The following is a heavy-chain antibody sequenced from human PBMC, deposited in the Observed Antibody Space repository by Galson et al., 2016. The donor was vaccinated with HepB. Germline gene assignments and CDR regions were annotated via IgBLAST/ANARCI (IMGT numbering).Heavy chain of an antibody. CDR2: ISGSGGIT. D-gene: IGHD5-24*01. J-gene: IGHJ4*02. Sequence: SLRLSCAASGFSVSGHAMSWVRQGPGKGLDWVSGISGSGGITYYADSVKGRFTISRDDSKNTLFLQMNSLRAEDTAVYYCAKGRSYRNGFYYFDYWGRGTPVTVSS. CDR3: AKGRSYRNGFYYFDY. V-gene: IGHV3-23*01. CDR1: GFSVSGHA.